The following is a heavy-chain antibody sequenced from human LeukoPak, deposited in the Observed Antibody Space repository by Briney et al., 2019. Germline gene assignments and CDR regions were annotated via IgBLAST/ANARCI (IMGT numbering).Heavy chain of an antibody. V-gene: IGHV3-23*01. D-gene: IGHD3-22*01. CDR3: AIMHGYYDGSGYWVQ. CDR2: ITPNADRT. Sequence: GSLRLSCAASGFTFGSYGMSWVRQAPGKGLEWVSFITPNADRTSYADSVEGRFTISRDNPRNTLYMQMNSLRDEDTAIYYCAIMHGYYDGSGYWVQWGQGTLVTVSS. CDR1: GFTFGSYG. J-gene: IGHJ1*01.